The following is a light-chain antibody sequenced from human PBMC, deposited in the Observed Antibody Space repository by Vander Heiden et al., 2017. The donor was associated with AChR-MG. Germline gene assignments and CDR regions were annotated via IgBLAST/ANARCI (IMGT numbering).Light chain of an antibody. CDR2: DNH. CDR3: LSYDSSRGGFYV. Sequence: QSVLTQPPSVSGAAGQRVTISCTGSPSNIGGGYEVRWYQQLPGRAPTLLIQDNHIQPSGVPDRFSGSKSGTSASLTITGLQAEDEADYHCLSYDSSRGGFYVFGSGTRVTVL. J-gene: IGLJ1*01. V-gene: IGLV1-40*01. CDR1: PSNIGGGYE.